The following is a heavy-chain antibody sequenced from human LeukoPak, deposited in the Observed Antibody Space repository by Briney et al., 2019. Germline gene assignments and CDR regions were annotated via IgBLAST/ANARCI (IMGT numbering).Heavy chain of an antibody. D-gene: IGHD2-2*01. V-gene: IGHV4-59*01. CDR2: IYYSGST. CDR3: ARARGYCSSTSCYYYYGMDV. CDR1: GGSISSYY. Sequence: PSETLSLTCTVSGGSISSYYWSWIRQPPGKGLEWIGYIYYSGSTNYNPSLKSRVTISVDTSKNQFSLKLSSVTAADTAVYYCARARGYCSSTSCYYYYGMDVWGQGTTVTVSS. J-gene: IGHJ6*02.